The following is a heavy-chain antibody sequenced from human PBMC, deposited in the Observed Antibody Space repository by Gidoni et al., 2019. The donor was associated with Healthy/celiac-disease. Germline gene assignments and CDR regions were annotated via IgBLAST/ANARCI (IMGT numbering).Heavy chain of an antibody. V-gene: IGHV4-59*01. J-gene: IGHJ4*02. D-gene: IGHD3-10*01. CDR2: IYYSGRT. Sequence: QVQLQESGPGLVKPSETLSLTCPVSGGSISSYYWSWIRQPPGKGLEWIGYIYYSGRTNYNPSLKSRVTISVDTSKNQCSLKLSSVTAADTAVYYCARGRGAPYYFDYWGQGTLVTVSS. CDR1: GGSISSYY. CDR3: ARGRGAPYYFDY.